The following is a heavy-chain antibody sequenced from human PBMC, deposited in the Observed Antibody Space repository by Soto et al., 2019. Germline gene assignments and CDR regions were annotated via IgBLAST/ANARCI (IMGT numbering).Heavy chain of an antibody. Sequence: EVQLAESGGGLAQPGGSLRLSCAASGFTLSGYAMDWVRQAPGKGLEYVSGISSNGVGTYYANSVQGRFTISRDNSKHTVYLQMGSLRPEDRAVYDCARRARPDFYYLDVWGNGTTVTVS. CDR3: ARRARPDFYYLDV. J-gene: IGHJ6*03. CDR1: GFTLSGYA. D-gene: IGHD6-6*01. CDR2: ISSNGVGT. V-gene: IGHV3-64*01.